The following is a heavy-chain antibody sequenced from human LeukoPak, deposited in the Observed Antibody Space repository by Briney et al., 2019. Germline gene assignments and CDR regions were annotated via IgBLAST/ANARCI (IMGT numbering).Heavy chain of an antibody. CDR1: GGTFSSYA. Sequence: ASVKVSCKAPGGTFSSYAISWVRQAPGQGLEWMGGIIPIFGTANYAQKFQGRVTITADESTSTAYMELSSLRSEDTAVYYCARGIGDYSSSYTDYWGQGTLVTVSS. V-gene: IGHV1-69*13. J-gene: IGHJ4*02. CDR2: IIPIFGTA. CDR3: ARGIGDYSSSYTDY. D-gene: IGHD6-13*01.